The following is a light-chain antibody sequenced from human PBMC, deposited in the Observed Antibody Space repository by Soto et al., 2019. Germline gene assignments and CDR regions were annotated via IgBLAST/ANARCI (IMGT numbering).Light chain of an antibody. J-gene: IGKJ4*01. CDR3: QQYNTYPLT. V-gene: IGKV1-5*03. Sequence: DIQMTQSPSTLSASVGDRVTITCRASQSISNWLAWYQQKPGKAPKLLIYKASNLEGGVPSRFSGSGSGTEFTITINSLQPDDFATYYCQQYNTYPLTFGGGTTVEIK. CDR1: QSISNW. CDR2: KAS.